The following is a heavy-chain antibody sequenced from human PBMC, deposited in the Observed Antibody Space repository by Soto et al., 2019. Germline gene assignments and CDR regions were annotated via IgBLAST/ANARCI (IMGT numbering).Heavy chain of an antibody. V-gene: IGHV1-2*02. D-gene: IGHD6-6*01. CDR2: INPNSGGT. Sequence: QVQLVQSGAEVKKPGSSVKVSCKASGGTFSSCAISWVRQAPGQGLEWMGGINPNSGGTNYAQKFQGRVTMTRDTSISTAYMELSRLRSDDTSVYYGARVRSIAPRGPNTSPDYWGQGTLVTVSS. CDR1: GGTFSSCA. J-gene: IGHJ4*02. CDR3: ARVRSIAPRGPNTSPDY.